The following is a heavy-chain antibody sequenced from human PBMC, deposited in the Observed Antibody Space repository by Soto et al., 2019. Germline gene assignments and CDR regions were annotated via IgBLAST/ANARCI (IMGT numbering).Heavy chain of an antibody. CDR2: ISWNIGSI. Sequence: GGSLRLSCAAAGFTFADYAMHWVREAPGAGLDWVLGISWNIGSIGYADSVKGRFTISRDNAKNSLYLQMNSLRAEDTALYYCAKEGVGGYCSGGSCYSGYYYYMDVWGKGT. D-gene: IGHD2-15*01. CDR3: AKEGVGGYCSGGSCYSGYYYYMDV. CDR1: GFTFADYA. V-gene: IGHV3-9*01. J-gene: IGHJ6*03.